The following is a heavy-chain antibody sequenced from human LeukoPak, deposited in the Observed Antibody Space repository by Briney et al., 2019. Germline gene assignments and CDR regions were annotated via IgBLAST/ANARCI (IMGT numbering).Heavy chain of an antibody. Sequence: GRSLRLSCAASGFTFSSYAMHWVRQAPGKGLEWVSFISYGGSNKYYADSVKGRFTISRDNSKNTLYLQLNILRAEDMAVYYCARDTSVLLLTYLDYWGQGTLVTVSS. J-gene: IGHJ4*02. CDR1: GFTFSSYA. CDR3: ARDTSVLLLTYLDY. CDR2: ISYGGSNK. V-gene: IGHV3-30*04. D-gene: IGHD2-15*01.